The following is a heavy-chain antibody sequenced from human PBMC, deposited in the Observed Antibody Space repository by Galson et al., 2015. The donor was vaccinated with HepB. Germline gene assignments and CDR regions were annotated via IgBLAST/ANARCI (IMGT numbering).Heavy chain of an antibody. J-gene: IGHJ4*02. Sequence: SVKVSCKASGYTFTAYYLHWVRQAPGQGLEWLGWINPNSGGTNYAQKFQGRVTMTRDTSISAAYLDLSSLTSDDTAVYYCARDTPDYGCCFDFWGQGTLVTVSS. CDR3: ARDTPDYGCCFDF. CDR2: INPNSGGT. V-gene: IGHV1-2*02. CDR1: GYTFTAYY. D-gene: IGHD4-17*01.